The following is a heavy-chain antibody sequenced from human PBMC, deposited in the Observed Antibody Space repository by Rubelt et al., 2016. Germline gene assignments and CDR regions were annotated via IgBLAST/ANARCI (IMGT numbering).Heavy chain of an antibody. J-gene: IGHJ4*02. CDR3: ARGKEGLGVTMMDY. Sequence: QVQLQQWGAGLLKPSETLSLTCAVYGGSFSGYYWSWIRQPPGKGLEWIGEINHSGSTNYNPSLKSRVTISVDTARNHFSLKLSSVTAADTAGYYCARGKEGLGVTMMDYWGQGTLVTVSS. CDR2: INHSGST. D-gene: IGHD3-22*01. CDR1: GGSFSGYY. V-gene: IGHV4-34*01.